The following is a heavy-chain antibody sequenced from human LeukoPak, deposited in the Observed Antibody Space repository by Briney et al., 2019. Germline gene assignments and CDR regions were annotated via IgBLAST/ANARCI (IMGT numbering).Heavy chain of an antibody. Sequence: ASVKVSCKASGYSFTGFYIHWVRQAPGQGLEWMGRINPNSGGTNYAQKFQGRVTMTRDTSISTAYMELSRLRFDDTAVYYCAREYYYDTRDDAFDIWGQGTMVTASS. CDR3: AREYYYDTRDDAFDI. CDR1: GYSFTGFY. V-gene: IGHV1-2*06. D-gene: IGHD3-22*01. CDR2: INPNSGGT. J-gene: IGHJ3*02.